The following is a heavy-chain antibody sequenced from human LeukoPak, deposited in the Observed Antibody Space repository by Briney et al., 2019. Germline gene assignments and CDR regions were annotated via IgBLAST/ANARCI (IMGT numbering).Heavy chain of an antibody. CDR2: IYYSGST. CDR1: GGSISSYY. J-gene: IGHJ6*03. V-gene: IGHV4-59*01. Sequence: PSETLSLTCTVSGGSISSYYWSWIRQPPGKGLEWIGYIYYSGSTNYNPSLKSRVTISVDTSKNQFSLKLSSVTAADTAVYYCARESYDILTGGRDWYYYYYMDVWGKGTTVTISS. D-gene: IGHD3-9*01. CDR3: ARESYDILTGGRDWYYYYYMDV.